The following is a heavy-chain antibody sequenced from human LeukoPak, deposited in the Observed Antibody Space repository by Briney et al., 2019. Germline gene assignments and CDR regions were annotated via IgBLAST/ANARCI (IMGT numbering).Heavy chain of an antibody. CDR1: GDSISSSSYY. J-gene: IGHJ5*02. CDR3: ARVPGYSDSGA. CDR2: IWHSGTT. Sequence: PSGTLSLTCTVSGDSISSSSYYWGWIRQPPGKGLEWIVYIWHSGTTYYNPSLKSRVTISLDTSKNQFSLNLSSVTAADTAVYYCARVPGYSDSGAWGQGALVTVSS. D-gene: IGHD5-18*01. V-gene: IGHV4-31*03.